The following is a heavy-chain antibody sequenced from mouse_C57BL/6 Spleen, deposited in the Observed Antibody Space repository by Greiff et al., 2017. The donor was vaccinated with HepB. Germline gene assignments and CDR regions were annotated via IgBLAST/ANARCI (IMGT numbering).Heavy chain of an antibody. V-gene: IGHV5-4*01. Sequence: EVKLVESGGGLVKPGGSLKLSCAASGFTFSSYAMSWVRQTPEKRLEWVATISDGGSYTYYPDNVKGRFTISRDNAKNNLYLQMSNLKSEDTAMYYCAREGGLDGNYTLYFDYWGQGTTLTVSS. J-gene: IGHJ2*01. CDR2: ISDGGSYT. D-gene: IGHD2-1*01. CDR1: GFTFSSYA. CDR3: AREGGLDGNYTLYFDY.